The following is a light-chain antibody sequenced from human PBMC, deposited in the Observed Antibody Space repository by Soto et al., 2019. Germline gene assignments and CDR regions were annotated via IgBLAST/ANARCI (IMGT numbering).Light chain of an antibody. CDR3: ATWDTSLSAL. CDR2: DDN. J-gene: IGLJ2*01. V-gene: IGLV1-51*01. CDR1: SSNIGSTY. Sequence: QSVLTQPPSVSAAPGQKVTISCSGSSSNIGSTYVSWYQQFPGTAPTLLIYDDNKRPSGVPDRFSGSKSGTSATLGITGLQTGDEAVYYCATWDTSLSALFGGGTKLTVL.